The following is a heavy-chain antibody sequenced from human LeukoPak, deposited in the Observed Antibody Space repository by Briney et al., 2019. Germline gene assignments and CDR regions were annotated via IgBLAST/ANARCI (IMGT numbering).Heavy chain of an antibody. Sequence: GSLRLSCAASGFTFSSYWMHWVRQAPGKGLEGVAVIWYDGSNKYYADSVKGRFTTSRDNSKNTLYLQMNSLRAEDTAVYYCARDYYSSGWTFDYWGQGTLVTVSS. D-gene: IGHD6-19*01. CDR2: IWYDGSNK. CDR1: GFTFSSYW. J-gene: IGHJ4*02. V-gene: IGHV3-33*08. CDR3: ARDYYSSGWTFDY.